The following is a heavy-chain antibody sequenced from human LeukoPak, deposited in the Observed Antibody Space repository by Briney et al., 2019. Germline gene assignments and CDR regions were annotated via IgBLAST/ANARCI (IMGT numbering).Heavy chain of an antibody. CDR1: GFTFSSYA. J-gene: IGHJ4*02. CDR3: ARGPSGYHNT. CDR2: ISSNGGST. Sequence: GGSLRLSCAASGFTFSSYAMHWVCQAPGKGLEYVSAISSNGGSTYYANSVKGRFTISRDNSKNTLYLQMNSLRAEDTAVYYCARGPSGYHNTGGQGTLVTVSS. D-gene: IGHD5-12*01. V-gene: IGHV3-64*01.